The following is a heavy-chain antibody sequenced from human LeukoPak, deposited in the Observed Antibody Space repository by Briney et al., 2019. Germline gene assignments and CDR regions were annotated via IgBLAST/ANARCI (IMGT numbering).Heavy chain of an antibody. CDR3: ARHPAARWGTFDY. CDR2: IYYSGST. V-gene: IGHV4-39*01. D-gene: IGHD6-6*01. CDR1: GGSISSSSYY. J-gene: IGHJ4*02. Sequence: SETLSLTCTVSGGSISSSSYYWGWIRQPPGKGLEWIGSIYYSGSTYYRPSLKSRVTISVDTSKNQFYLKLSSVTAADTAVYYCARHPAARWGTFDYWGQGTLVTVSS.